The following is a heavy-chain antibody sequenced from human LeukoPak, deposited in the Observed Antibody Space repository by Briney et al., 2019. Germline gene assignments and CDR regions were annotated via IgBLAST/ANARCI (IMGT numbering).Heavy chain of an antibody. V-gene: IGHV3-21*04. CDR2: ISSSSSYI. Sequence: GGSLRLSCAASGFTFSSYTMNWVRQAPGKGLEWVSSISSSSSYIFYADSVKGRFTISRDNSKNTLYLQMNSLRAEDTAVYYCATPPYNYGLVLDYWGQGTLVTVSS. D-gene: IGHD5-18*01. CDR1: GFTFSSYT. CDR3: ATPPYNYGLVLDY. J-gene: IGHJ4*02.